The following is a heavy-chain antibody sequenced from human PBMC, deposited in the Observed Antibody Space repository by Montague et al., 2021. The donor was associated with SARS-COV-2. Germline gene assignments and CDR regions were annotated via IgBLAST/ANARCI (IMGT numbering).Heavy chain of an antibody. D-gene: IGHD6-13*01. Sequence: CAISGDSDSGDTPARNSDRQSPELQLESLGVSCYRSEWNYDYAVSVKRRMTISPDTSKNQFSLQLSSVTPEHRAVYYCARDPRYSLSWSFDYWGQGTLVTVSS. CDR2: SCYRSEWNY. J-gene: IGHJ4*02. CDR3: ARDPRYSLSWSFDY. V-gene: IGHV6-1*01. CDR1: GDSDSGDTPA.